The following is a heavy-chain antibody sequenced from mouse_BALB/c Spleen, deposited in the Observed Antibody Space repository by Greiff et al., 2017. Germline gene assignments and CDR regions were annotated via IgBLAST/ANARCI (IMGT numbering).Heavy chain of an antibody. Sequence: QVQLQQSGAELMKPGASVKISCKATGYTFSSYWIEWVKQRPGHGLEWIGEILPGSGSTNYNEKFKGKATFTADTSSNTAYMQLSSLTSEDSAVYYCARLGVLREDYAMDYWGQGTSVTVSS. CDR1: GYTFSSYW. V-gene: IGHV1-9*01. J-gene: IGHJ4*01. CDR2: ILPGSGST. D-gene: IGHD1-1*01. CDR3: ARLGVLREDYAMDY.